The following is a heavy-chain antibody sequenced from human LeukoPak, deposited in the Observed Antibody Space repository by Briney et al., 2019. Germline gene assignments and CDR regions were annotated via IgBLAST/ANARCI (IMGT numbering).Heavy chain of an antibody. Sequence: GESLQISCKGSGYSFTSYWIGWVRQMPGKGLEWMGIIHPGDSDTRYSPSFQGQVTISADKSISTAYLQWSSLKASDTAMYYCASGYYYDSSGPDAFDIWGQGTMVAVSS. CDR3: ASGYYYDSSGPDAFDI. CDR2: IHPGDSDT. D-gene: IGHD3-22*01. J-gene: IGHJ3*02. CDR1: GYSFTSYW. V-gene: IGHV5-51*01.